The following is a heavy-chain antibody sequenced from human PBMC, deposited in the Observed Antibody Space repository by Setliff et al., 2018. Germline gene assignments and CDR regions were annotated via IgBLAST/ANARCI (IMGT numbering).Heavy chain of an antibody. CDR3: ARAGVAAADRKGLLEY. CDR1: GYTLSRHY. V-gene: IGHV1-46*01. CDR2: INPGGGSA. D-gene: IGHD6-13*01. Sequence: ASVKVSCKATGYTLSRHYMHWARQAPGQGLEWMGIINPGGGSASIVQKFQGRVTMTSDTSTSTVYMEFTGLTSEETAVYYCARAGVAAADRKGLLEYWGQGTLVTVSS. J-gene: IGHJ4*02.